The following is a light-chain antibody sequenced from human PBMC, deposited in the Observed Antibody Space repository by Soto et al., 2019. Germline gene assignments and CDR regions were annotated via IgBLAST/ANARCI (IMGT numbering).Light chain of an antibody. CDR2: EVS. V-gene: IGKV2-30*01. Sequence: DVVLTHAPLFLQLTLLRHASLSCMSSQILVSGDVNTYLAWFQQRPGQSPRRLLFEVSKRHTGVPDRFSGSGSGTDFTLKISRVEAEDVGVYYCMKGSHWPLTCGQGPTGAIK. CDR3: MKGSHWPLT. J-gene: IGKJ4*01. CDR1: QILVSGDVNTY.